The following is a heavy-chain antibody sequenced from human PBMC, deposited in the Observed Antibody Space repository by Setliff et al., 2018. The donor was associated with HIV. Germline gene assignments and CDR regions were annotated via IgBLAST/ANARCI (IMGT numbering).Heavy chain of an antibody. J-gene: IGHJ5*02. CDR1: GYTFTTYA. CDR3: ARGLAQFDLT. Sequence: ASVKVSCKASGYTFTTYAISWVRQAPGQGLEWMGWISTHNDDTDYAQKFQGRVTMTRDTSTSTVYMELRSLRSDDTAVYYCARGLAQFDLTWGQGTLVTVSS. CDR2: ISTHNDDT. V-gene: IGHV1-18*01.